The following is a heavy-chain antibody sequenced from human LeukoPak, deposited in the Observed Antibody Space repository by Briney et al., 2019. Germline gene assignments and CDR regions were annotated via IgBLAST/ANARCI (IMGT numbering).Heavy chain of an antibody. Sequence: GGSLRLSCAASGYTFSSYWMSWVRQAPGKGLEWVANIKQDGSEKYYVDSVRGRFTISRDNAKNSLYLQMNSLRADDTAVYYCARDYSSGWYDYWGQGTLVTVPS. D-gene: IGHD6-19*01. CDR3: ARDYSSGWYDY. CDR1: GYTFSSYW. J-gene: IGHJ4*02. CDR2: IKQDGSEK. V-gene: IGHV3-7*03.